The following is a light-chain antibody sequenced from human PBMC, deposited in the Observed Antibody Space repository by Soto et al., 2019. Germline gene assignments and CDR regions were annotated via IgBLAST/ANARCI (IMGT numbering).Light chain of an antibody. CDR2: GNS. CDR1: SSNIGAGYD. V-gene: IGLV1-40*01. Sequence: QSVLTQPRSVSGAPGQRVTISCTGSSSNIGAGYDVHWYQQLPGTAPKLLIYGNSNRPSGVPDRFSGSKSGTSASLAITGLQAEDEVDYYCQSYDSSLSWVFGGGTKLTVL. J-gene: IGLJ3*02. CDR3: QSYDSSLSWV.